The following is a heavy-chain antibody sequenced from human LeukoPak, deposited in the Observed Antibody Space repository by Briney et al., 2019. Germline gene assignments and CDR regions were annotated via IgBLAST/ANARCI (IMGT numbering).Heavy chain of an antibody. Sequence: GDSLMISCKGSGYSFANYWIGWVRQMPGKGLEWMGIIYPGDSKTRYGPSFQGQVAISVDKSLSTAYLQWSSLEASDTAMYYCARLTQLNYADSWGQGTLVTVSS. V-gene: IGHV5-51*01. CDR1: GYSFANYW. J-gene: IGHJ4*02. CDR2: IYPGDSKT. CDR3: ARLTQLNYADS. D-gene: IGHD1-1*01.